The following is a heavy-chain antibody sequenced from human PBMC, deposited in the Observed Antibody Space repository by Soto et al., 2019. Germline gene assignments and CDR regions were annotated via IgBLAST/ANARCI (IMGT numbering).Heavy chain of an antibody. Sequence: QVQLVESGGGVVQPGRSLRLSCAASGFPFSSYGMHWVREAPGKGLEWVAVISYDGSNKYYADSVKGRFTISRDNSASTPYMQLNSLRPEDTAVYYCVGGQYYFDYRGQGTLVTVAP. CDR1: GFPFSSYG. V-gene: IGHV3-30*03. CDR3: VGGQYYFDY. CDR2: ISYDGSNK. J-gene: IGHJ4*02. D-gene: IGHD3-10*01.